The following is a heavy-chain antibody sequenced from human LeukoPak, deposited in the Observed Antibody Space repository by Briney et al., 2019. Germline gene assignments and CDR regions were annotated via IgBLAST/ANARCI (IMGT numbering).Heavy chain of an antibody. D-gene: IGHD1-26*01. J-gene: IGHJ5*02. Sequence: ASVRVSCKASGGTFSSYAISWVRQAPGQGLEWMGGIIPIFGTANYAQKFQGRVTITADKSTSTAYMELSSLRSEDTAVYYCARGALVGATHPGWFDPWGQGTLVTVSS. CDR1: GGTFSSYA. CDR3: ARGALVGATHPGWFDP. CDR2: IIPIFGTA. V-gene: IGHV1-69*06.